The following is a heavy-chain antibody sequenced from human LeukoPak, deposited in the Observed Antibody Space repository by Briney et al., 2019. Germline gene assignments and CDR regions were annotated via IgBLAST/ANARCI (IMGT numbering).Heavy chain of an antibody. J-gene: IGHJ3*02. CDR2: FDPEDGET. CDR3: AGITMIVVVSRGAFDI. V-gene: IGHV1-24*01. Sequence: ASVKVSCKVSGYTLTELSMHWVRQAPGKGLEWMGGFDPEDGETIYAQKFQGRVTMTEDTSTDTAYMELSSLRSEDTAVYYCAGITMIVVVSRGAFDIWGQGTMVTVSS. CDR1: GYTLTELS. D-gene: IGHD3-22*01.